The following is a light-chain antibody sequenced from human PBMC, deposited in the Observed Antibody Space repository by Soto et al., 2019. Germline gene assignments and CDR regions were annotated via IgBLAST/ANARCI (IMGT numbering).Light chain of an antibody. J-gene: IGKJ1*01. Sequence: IVLTQSPGTLSLSPGDRATLSCSASQRVSARYLAWYQQKPGQAPGLLIYGASTRATDIPPRFSGSGSGTDFTLTISRLEPEDFAVYYCQQYGSSPETFGQGTKVDIK. CDR1: QRVSARY. CDR3: QQYGSSPET. CDR2: GAS. V-gene: IGKV3-20*01.